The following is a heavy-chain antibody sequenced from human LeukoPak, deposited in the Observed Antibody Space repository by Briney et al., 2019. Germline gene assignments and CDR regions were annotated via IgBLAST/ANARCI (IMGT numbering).Heavy chain of an antibody. V-gene: IGHV4-39*01. CDR3: ARRMGRRFGERYYYYHYMDV. CDR2: IYYSGST. Sequence: SETLSLTCTVSGGSISSSSYYWGWIRQPPGKGLEWIGSIYYSGSTYYNPSLKSRVTISVDTSKNQFSLKLSSVTAADTAVYYCARRMGRRFGERYYYYHYMDVWGKGTTVTISS. J-gene: IGHJ6*03. CDR1: GGSISSSSYY. D-gene: IGHD3-10*01.